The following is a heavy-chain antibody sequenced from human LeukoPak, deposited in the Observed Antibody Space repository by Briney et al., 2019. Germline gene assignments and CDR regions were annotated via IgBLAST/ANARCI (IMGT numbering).Heavy chain of an antibody. Sequence: GGSLRLSCAASGFTVSRNYMSWVRQAPGKGLEWVSVIYSGGTTYYADSVKGRFTISRHNSKNTLYLQMNSLRAEDTAVYYCARDNKRVGMTAAGTFGMDVWGQGTTVTVSS. V-gene: IGHV3-53*04. D-gene: IGHD6-13*01. J-gene: IGHJ6*02. CDR3: ARDNKRVGMTAAGTFGMDV. CDR2: IYSGGTT. CDR1: GFTVSRNY.